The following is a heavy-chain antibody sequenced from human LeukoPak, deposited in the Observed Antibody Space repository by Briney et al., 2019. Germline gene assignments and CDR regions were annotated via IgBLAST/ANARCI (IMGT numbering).Heavy chain of an antibody. J-gene: IGHJ6*03. Sequence: SVKVSCKASGGTFSSYAISWVRQAPGQGLEWMGGINPIFGTANYAQKFQGRVTITADESTSTAYMELSSLRSEDTAVYYCASNVNGSGSYYNNYYYYYYMDVWGKGTTVTVSS. CDR3: ASNVNGSGSYYNNYYYYYYMDV. CDR1: GGTFSSYA. V-gene: IGHV1-69*13. CDR2: INPIFGTA. D-gene: IGHD3-10*01.